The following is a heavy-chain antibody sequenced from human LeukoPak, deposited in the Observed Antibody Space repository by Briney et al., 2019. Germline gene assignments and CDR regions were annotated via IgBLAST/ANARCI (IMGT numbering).Heavy chain of an antibody. Sequence: ASVKVSCXASGGTFTSYAISWVRQAPGQGLEWMGGIIPIFGTANYAQKFQGRVTITADESTSTAYMELSSLRSEDTAVYYCARSSRYCSSTSCYDSYYYYYMDVWGKGTTVTVSS. CDR2: IIPIFGTA. J-gene: IGHJ6*03. V-gene: IGHV1-69*13. CDR3: ARSSRYCSSTSCYDSYYYYYMDV. D-gene: IGHD2-2*01. CDR1: GGTFTSYA.